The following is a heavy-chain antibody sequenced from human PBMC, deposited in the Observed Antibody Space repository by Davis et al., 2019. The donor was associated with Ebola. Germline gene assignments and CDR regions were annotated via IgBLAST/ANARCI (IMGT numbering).Heavy chain of an antibody. D-gene: IGHD4-11*01. Sequence: SGPTLVKPTQTLTLTCTFSGFSLSTSGVGVGWVRQPPGKALEWLARIDWDDDKYYSTSLKTRLTISKDTSKNQVVLTMTNMDPVDTATYYCARIRYTTLQYYFDYWGQGTLVTVSS. J-gene: IGHJ4*02. CDR2: IDWDDDK. V-gene: IGHV2-70*11. CDR3: ARIRYTTLQYYFDY. CDR1: GFSLSTSGVG.